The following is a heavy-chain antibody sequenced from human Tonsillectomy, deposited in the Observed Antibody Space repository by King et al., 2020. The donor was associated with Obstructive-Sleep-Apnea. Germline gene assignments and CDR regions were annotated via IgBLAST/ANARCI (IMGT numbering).Heavy chain of an antibody. J-gene: IGHJ6*02. V-gene: IGHV4-34*01. CDR3: ASGVIAAAGEGMDV. CDR1: VGSFSDSS. Sequence: VPLQQWGAGLLKPSETLSLTCAVYVGSFSDSSCSWIRQPPGTGLGCIGEINHSGSSNYNPSLTSRVTMSVDTSKNQFSLKLSSVTAADTAVYYCASGVIAAAGEGMDVWGQGTTVTVSS. D-gene: IGHD6-13*01. CDR2: INHSGSS.